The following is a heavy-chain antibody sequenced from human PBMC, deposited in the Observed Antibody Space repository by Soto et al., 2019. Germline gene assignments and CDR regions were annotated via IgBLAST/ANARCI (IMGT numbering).Heavy chain of an antibody. Sequence: GGSLRLSCAASGFTFSTFSMSWVRQAPGKGLEWVSAISGSGGSTYYADSVKGRFTISRDNPKNTLYLQMNSLRAEDTAVYYCAKDRGLIDWYFDLWGRGTLVTVSS. CDR1: GFTFSTFS. CDR3: AKDRGLIDWYFDL. D-gene: IGHD3-10*01. V-gene: IGHV3-23*01. J-gene: IGHJ2*01. CDR2: ISGSGGST.